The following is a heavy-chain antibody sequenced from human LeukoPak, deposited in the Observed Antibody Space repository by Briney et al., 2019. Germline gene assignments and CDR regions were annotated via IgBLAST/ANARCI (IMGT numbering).Heavy chain of an antibody. V-gene: IGHV3-33*01. CDR1: GFTFSSYG. J-gene: IGHJ4*02. D-gene: IGHD3-22*01. CDR2: IWYDGSNK. CDR3: ARETYYYDSSGYPAPFDY. Sequence: GGSLRLSCAASGFTFSSYGMHWVRQAPGKGLEWVAVIWYDGSNKYYADSVKGRLTISRDNSKNTLYLQMNSLRAEDTAVYYCARETYYYDSSGYPAPFDYRGQGTLVTVSS.